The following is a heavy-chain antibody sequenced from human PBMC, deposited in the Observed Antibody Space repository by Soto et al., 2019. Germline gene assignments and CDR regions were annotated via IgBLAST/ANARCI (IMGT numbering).Heavy chain of an antibody. Sequence: ASVKVSCKASGGTFSSYAISWVRQAPGQGLEWMGGIIPILGIANYAQKFQGRVTITADKSTSTAYMELSSLRSEDTAVYYCARPYDSSGYYYYWGQGTLVTVSS. D-gene: IGHD3-22*01. J-gene: IGHJ4*02. V-gene: IGHV1-69*10. CDR2: IIPILGIA. CDR3: ARPYDSSGYYYY. CDR1: GGTFSSYA.